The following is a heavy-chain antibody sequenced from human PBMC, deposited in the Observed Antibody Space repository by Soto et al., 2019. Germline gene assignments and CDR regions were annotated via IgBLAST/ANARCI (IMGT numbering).Heavy chain of an antibody. V-gene: IGHV3-21*01. D-gene: IGHD4-17*01. J-gene: IGHJ6*03. CDR2: ISSSSSYI. CDR1: GFTFSSYS. Sequence: GGSLRLSCAASGFTFSSYSMNWVRQAPGKGLEWVSSISSSSSYIYYADSVKGRFTISRDNAKNSLYLQMNSLRAEDTAVYYCARDRPTVTTGGPYYYYYYMDVWGKGTTVTVSS. CDR3: ARDRPTVTTGGPYYYYYYMDV.